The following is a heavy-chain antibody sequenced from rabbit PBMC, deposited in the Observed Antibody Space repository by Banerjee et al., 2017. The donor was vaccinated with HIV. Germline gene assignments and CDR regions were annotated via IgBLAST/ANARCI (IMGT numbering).Heavy chain of an antibody. V-gene: IGHV1S43*01. CDR1: GFSFSSDYY. D-gene: IGHD2-1*01. CDR2: IYAGSSGSA. J-gene: IGHJ4*01. Sequence: QEQLVESGGGLVQPGGTLTLTCKASGFSFSSDYYMCWVRQAPGKGLEWIACIYAGSSGSAYYASWVNGRFTISSHNAQNTLYLQLNSLTAADTATYFCVSYDDYGDRNLWGQGTLVTVS. CDR3: VSYDDYGDRNL.